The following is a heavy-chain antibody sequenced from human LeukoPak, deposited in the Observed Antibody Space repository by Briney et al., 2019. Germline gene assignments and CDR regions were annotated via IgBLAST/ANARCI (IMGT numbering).Heavy chain of an antibody. Sequence: GGSLRLSCAASGFTFSSYEMNWVRQAPGKGLEWVSYISSSDSTIYYADSAKGRFTISRDNAKNTLYLQMNSLRAGDTAVYYCAKWYNSGSSDYYFDYWGQGTLVTVSS. D-gene: IGHD3-10*01. CDR3: AKWYNSGSSDYYFDY. CDR2: ISSSDSTI. J-gene: IGHJ4*02. V-gene: IGHV3-48*03. CDR1: GFTFSSYE.